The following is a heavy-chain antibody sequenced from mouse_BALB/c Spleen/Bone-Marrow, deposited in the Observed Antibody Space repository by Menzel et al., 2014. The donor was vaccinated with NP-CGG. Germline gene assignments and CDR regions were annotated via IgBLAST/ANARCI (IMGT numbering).Heavy chain of an antibody. CDR3: TRGRRDAMDY. CDR2: INPSNGGT. Sequence: QVQLQQPEAELVKPGASVKLSCKASGYTFTSYYMYWVKQRPGRGLEWIGEINPSNGGTNFNEKFKSKATLTVDKSSSTAYMQLSSLTSEDSAVYYCTRGRRDAMDYWGQGTSVTVSS. V-gene: IGHV1S16*01. CDR1: GYTFTSYY. D-gene: IGHD3-1*01. J-gene: IGHJ4*01.